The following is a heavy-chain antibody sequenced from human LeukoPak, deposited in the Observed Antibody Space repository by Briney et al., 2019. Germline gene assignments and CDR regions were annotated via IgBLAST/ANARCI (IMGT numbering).Heavy chain of an antibody. Sequence: GGSLRLSCAASGFTVSSNYMSWVRQAPGKGLEWVSVIYSGGSTYYADSVKGRFTISRDNSKNTLYLQMNSLRAEDTAVYYCARESYCSGGSCSSLDDWGQGTLVTVSS. CDR2: IYSGGST. J-gene: IGHJ4*02. V-gene: IGHV3-53*01. CDR1: GFTVSSNY. CDR3: ARESYCSGGSCSSLDD. D-gene: IGHD2-15*01.